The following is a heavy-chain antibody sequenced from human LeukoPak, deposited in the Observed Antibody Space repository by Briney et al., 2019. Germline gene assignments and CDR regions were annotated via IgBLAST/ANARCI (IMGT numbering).Heavy chain of an antibody. D-gene: IGHD6-6*01. Sequence: WASVKVSCKASGYTFTSYAMNWVRQAPGQGLEWMGWINPNSGGTNYAQRFQGRVTMTRDTSISTAYMELSRLRSDDTAVYYCAREVDSSSDYWGQGTLVTVSS. CDR3: AREVDSSSDY. CDR2: INPNSGGT. CDR1: GYTFTSYA. J-gene: IGHJ4*02. V-gene: IGHV1-2*02.